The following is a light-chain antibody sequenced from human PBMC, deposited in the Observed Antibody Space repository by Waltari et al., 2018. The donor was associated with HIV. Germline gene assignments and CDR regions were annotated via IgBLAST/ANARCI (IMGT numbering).Light chain of an antibody. J-gene: IGLJ2*01. CDR1: SSDVGAYNY. V-gene: IGLV2-8*01. Sequence: QSALTQPPSASGSRGQSVTISCTGTSSDVGAYNYVSWYQQYPGMAPNLIIYEVNKRPPGVPDRFTGSKSGNTASLTVSGRQAEDEADFYCSSYAGSAVVFGGGTKLTVL. CDR3: SSYAGSAVV. CDR2: EVN.